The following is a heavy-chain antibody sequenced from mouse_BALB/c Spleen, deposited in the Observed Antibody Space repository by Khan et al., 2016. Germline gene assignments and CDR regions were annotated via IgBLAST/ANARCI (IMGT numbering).Heavy chain of an antibody. CDR1: GFSLTGYG. CDR3: ARELGHYAMDY. Sequence: QVQLKESGPGLVAPSQSLSITCTVSGFSLTGYGVNWVRQPPGKGLEWLGMIWGDGSTDYNSALKSRLSISKDNSKSQVCLKMNSLQTDDTARYYCARELGHYAMDYWGQGTSVTVSS. D-gene: IGHD4-1*01. J-gene: IGHJ4*01. CDR2: IWGDGST. V-gene: IGHV2-6-7*01.